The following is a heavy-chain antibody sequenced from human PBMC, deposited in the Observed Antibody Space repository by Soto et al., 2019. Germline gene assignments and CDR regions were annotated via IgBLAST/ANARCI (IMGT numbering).Heavy chain of an antibody. CDR3: ARDNRPGAMAFDAFDI. V-gene: IGHV1-69*13. Sequence: GASVKVSCKASGGTFSSYAISWVRQAPGQGLEWMGGIIPIFGTANYAQKFQGRVTITADESTSTAYMELSSLRSEDTAVYYCARDNRPGAMAFDAFDIWGQGTMVTVS. CDR1: GGTFSSYA. CDR2: IIPIFGTA. D-gene: IGHD5-18*01. J-gene: IGHJ3*02.